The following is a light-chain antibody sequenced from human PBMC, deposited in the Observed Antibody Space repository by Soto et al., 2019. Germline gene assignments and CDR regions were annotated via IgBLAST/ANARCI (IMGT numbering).Light chain of an antibody. Sequence: DFVMTQSPDSLAVSLGERATINCKSSQSVLYSSNNKNFLAWYQQKPGQPPKLLIYWASTRESGFPDRFSGSGSGTDFTLTISSLQAEDVAVYYCQQYYSTPRTFGQGTKVEIK. CDR1: QSVLYSSNNKNF. CDR2: WAS. CDR3: QQYYSTPRT. J-gene: IGKJ1*01. V-gene: IGKV4-1*01.